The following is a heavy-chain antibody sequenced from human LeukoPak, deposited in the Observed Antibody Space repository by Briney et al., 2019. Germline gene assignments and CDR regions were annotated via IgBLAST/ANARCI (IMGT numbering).Heavy chain of an antibody. J-gene: IGHJ4*02. V-gene: IGHV3-30*04. CDR3: ARRGYQLPIHY. CDR2: ISYDGSNK. D-gene: IGHD2-2*01. CDR1: GFTFSSYA. Sequence: GGSLRLSCAASGFTFSSYAMHWVRQAPGKGLEWVAVISYDGSNKYYADSVKGRFTISRDNSKNTLYLQMNSLRAEDTAVYYCARRGYQLPIHYWGQGTLVTVSS.